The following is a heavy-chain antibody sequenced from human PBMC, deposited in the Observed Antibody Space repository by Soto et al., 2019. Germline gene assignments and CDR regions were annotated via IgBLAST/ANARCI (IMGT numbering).Heavy chain of an antibody. Sequence: QVQLQESGPGLVKPSQTLSLTCTVSGGSISSGDYYWSWIRQPPGKGLEWIEYIYYSGSTYYNPSLKSRVTISVDTSKNQFSLKLSSVTAADTAVYDCAREGGNFFDGVDYWGQGNLVTVSS. CDR1: GGSISSGDYY. V-gene: IGHV4-30-4*01. CDR2: IYYSGST. D-gene: IGHD2-21*02. J-gene: IGHJ4*02. CDR3: AREGGNFFDGVDY.